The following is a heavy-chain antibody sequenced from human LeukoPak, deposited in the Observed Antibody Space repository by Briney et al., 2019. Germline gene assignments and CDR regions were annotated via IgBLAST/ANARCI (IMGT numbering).Heavy chain of an antibody. V-gene: IGHV4-59*01. CDR3: ARGSSGLDGPHYGMDV. D-gene: IGHD3-22*01. J-gene: IGHJ6*02. CDR1: GGSISSYY. CDR2: IYYSGST. Sequence: SETLSLTCTVSGGSISSYYWSWIRQPPGKGLEWIGYIYYSGSTNYNPSLKSRVTISVDTSKNQFSLKLSSVTAADTAVYYCARGSSGLDGPHYGMDVWGQGTTVTVSS.